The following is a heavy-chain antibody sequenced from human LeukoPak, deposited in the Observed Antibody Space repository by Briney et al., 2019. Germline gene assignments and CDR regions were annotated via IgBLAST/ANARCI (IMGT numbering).Heavy chain of an antibody. CDR3: ARAEGYCSSTSCYTSHFDY. Sequence: SETPSLTCSVSGYSISSGYYWGWIRQHPGKGLEWIGYIYYSGSTYYNPSLKSRVTISVDTSKNQFSLKLSSVTAADTAVYYCARAEGYCSSTSCYTSHFDYWGQGTLVTVSS. CDR2: IYYSGST. D-gene: IGHD2-2*02. CDR1: GYSISSGYY. V-gene: IGHV4-31*03. J-gene: IGHJ4*02.